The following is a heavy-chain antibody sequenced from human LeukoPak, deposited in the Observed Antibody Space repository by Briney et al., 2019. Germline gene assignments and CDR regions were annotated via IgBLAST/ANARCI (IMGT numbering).Heavy chain of an antibody. Sequence: GGSLRLSCAASGFTFSSYSMNWVRQAPGKGLGWVSSISSSSSYIYYADSVKGRFTISRDNAKNSLYLQMNSLRAEDTAVYYCARGLYGSGSDFDYWGQGTLVTVSS. V-gene: IGHV3-21*01. CDR1: GFTFSSYS. J-gene: IGHJ4*02. D-gene: IGHD3-10*01. CDR3: ARGLYGSGSDFDY. CDR2: ISSSSSYI.